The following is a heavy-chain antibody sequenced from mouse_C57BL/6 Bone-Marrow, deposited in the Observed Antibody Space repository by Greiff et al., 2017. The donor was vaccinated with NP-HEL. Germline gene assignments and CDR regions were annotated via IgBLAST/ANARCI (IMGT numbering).Heavy chain of an antibody. CDR3: ARIYYYGSSGVYFDY. J-gene: IGHJ2*01. V-gene: IGHV3-6*01. Sequence: VQLKESGPGLVKPSQSLSLTCSVTGYSITSGYYWNWIRQFPGNKLEWMGYISYDGSNNYNPSLKNRISITRDTSKNQFFLKLNSVTTEDTATYYCARIYYYGSSGVYFDYWGQGTTLTVSS. D-gene: IGHD1-1*01. CDR1: GYSITSGYY. CDR2: ISYDGSN.